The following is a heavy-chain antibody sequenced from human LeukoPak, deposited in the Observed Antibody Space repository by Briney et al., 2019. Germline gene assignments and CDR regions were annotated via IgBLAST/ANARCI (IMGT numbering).Heavy chain of an antibody. D-gene: IGHD1-26*01. CDR3: ARGRILGSYSQGPDY. V-gene: IGHV3-66*03. J-gene: IGHJ4*02. CDR2: IYSCGST. Sequence: GGSLRLSCAASGFTVSSNYMSWVRQAPGKGLEWVSVIYSCGSTYYADSVKGRFTISRDNSKNTLYLQMNSLRAEDTAVYYCARGRILGSYSQGPDYWGQGTLVTVSS. CDR1: GFTVSSNY.